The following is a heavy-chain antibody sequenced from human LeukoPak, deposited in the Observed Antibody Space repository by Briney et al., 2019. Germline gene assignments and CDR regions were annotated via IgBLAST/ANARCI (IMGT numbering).Heavy chain of an antibody. CDR1: GGTFRTYE. D-gene: IGHD1-1*01. J-gene: IGHJ3*01. Sequence: SVKVSCKASGGTFRTYEINWVRQAPGQGLEWMGGILPMFGTPNYAQKFQGRVTITADESTSTVHMEVNSLRSEDTAVYYCARDRTAAHDALSVWGQGTIVIVSS. CDR2: ILPMFGTP. V-gene: IGHV1-69*13. CDR3: ARDRTAAHDALSV.